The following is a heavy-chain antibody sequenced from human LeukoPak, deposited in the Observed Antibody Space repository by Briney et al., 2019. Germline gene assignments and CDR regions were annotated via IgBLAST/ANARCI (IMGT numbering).Heavy chain of an antibody. CDR1: GGSISSSSYY. Sequence: SETLSLTCTVSGGSISSSSYYWGWIRQPPGKGLEWIGSIYYSGSTYYNPSLKSRVTISVDTSKNQFSLKLSSVTAADTAVYYCARGGSSWDDYYYYMDVWGKGTTVTVSS. V-gene: IGHV4-39*07. D-gene: IGHD6-13*01. CDR3: ARGGSSWDDYYYYMDV. J-gene: IGHJ6*03. CDR2: IYYSGST.